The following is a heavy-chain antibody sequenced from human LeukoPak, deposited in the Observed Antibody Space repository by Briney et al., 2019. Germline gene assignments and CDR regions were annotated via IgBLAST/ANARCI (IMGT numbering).Heavy chain of an antibody. J-gene: IGHJ4*02. D-gene: IGHD5-18*01. CDR2: IYYSGST. Sequence: SETLSLTCTVSGASISSYYWSWIRQPPGKGLEWIGYIYYSGSTNYSPSLKSRVTISVDTSKNQFSLKLSSVTAADTAVYYCARVGSYGYDYWGQGTLVTVSS. CDR3: ARVGSYGYDY. CDR1: GASISSYY. V-gene: IGHV4-59*01.